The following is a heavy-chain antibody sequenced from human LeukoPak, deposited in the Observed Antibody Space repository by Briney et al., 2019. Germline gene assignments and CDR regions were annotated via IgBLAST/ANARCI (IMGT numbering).Heavy chain of an antibody. Sequence: ASVKVSCKASGYTFTGYYMHRVRQAPGQGLEWMGWINPNSGGTNYAQKFQGRVTMTRDTSISTAYMELSRLRSDDTAVYYCARDEGSGSYSLYYFDYWGQGTLVTVSS. CDR2: INPNSGGT. V-gene: IGHV1-2*02. CDR3: ARDEGSGSYSLYYFDY. CDR1: GYTFTGYY. D-gene: IGHD3-10*01. J-gene: IGHJ4*02.